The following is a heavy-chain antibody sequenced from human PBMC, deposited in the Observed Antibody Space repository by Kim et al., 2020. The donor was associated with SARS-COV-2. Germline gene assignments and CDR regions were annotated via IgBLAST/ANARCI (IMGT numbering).Heavy chain of an antibody. D-gene: IGHD6-13*01. V-gene: IGHV3-7*04. CDR1: GFSFSTSW. CDR3: AWGGTWYIVT. Sequence: GGSMRLSCAASGFSFSTSWMSWVRQAPEKGLEWVATISEDGSQSFHVDSVKGRFTMSRDNAENSLYLQMNSLRDEDTAIYYCAWGGTWYIVTWGQGTLVTVSS. CDR2: ISEDGSQS. J-gene: IGHJ4*02.